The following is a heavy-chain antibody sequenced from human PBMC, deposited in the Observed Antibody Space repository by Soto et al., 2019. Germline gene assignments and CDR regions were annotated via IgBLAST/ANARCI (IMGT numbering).Heavy chain of an antibody. CDR1: GASIISLDYY. D-gene: IGHD3-10*01. J-gene: IGHJ5*02. CDR2: IYHTGAT. Sequence: QVQLQESGPGLVSPSQTLSLTCTVSGASIISLDYYWTWIRQPPGKGLEWIGHIYHTGATYYNPCLESPAVMSDDTSNNQFSLKLSSATAADTAVFYCARGAVLSLVRGVMGGNWFDPWGQGTLVTVSS. V-gene: IGHV4-30-4*01. CDR3: ARGAVLSLVRGVMGGNWFDP.